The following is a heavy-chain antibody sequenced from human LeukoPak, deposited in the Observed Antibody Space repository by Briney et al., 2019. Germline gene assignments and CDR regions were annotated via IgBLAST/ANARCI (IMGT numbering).Heavy chain of an antibody. CDR1: GGTFISYA. J-gene: IGHJ3*02. CDR2: IIPIFGTA. D-gene: IGHD4-11*01. Sequence: ASVKVSCKASGGTFISYAISWVRQAPGQGLEWMGGIIPIFGTANYAQKFQGRVTITTDESTSTAYMELSSLRSEDTAVYYCARAYSNYVRAFDIWGQGTMVTVSS. CDR3: ARAYSNYVRAFDI. V-gene: IGHV1-69*05.